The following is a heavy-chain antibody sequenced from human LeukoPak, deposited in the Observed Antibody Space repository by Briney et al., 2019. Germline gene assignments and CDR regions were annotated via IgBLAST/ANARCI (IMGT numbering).Heavy chain of an antibody. CDR2: INSDGSST. V-gene: IGHV3-74*01. D-gene: IGHD6-19*01. CDR3: ARGGISVAQGWFDP. Sequence: GGSLRLSCAASGFTFSSYWMHWVRQAPGKGLVWVSRINSDGSSTSYADSVKGRFTISRDNAKNSLYLQMNSLRAEDTAVYYCARGGISVAQGWFDPWGQGTLVTVSS. J-gene: IGHJ5*02. CDR1: GFTFSSYW.